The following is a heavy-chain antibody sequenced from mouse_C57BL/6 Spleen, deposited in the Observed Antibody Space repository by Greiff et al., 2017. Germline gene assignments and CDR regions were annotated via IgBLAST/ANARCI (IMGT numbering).Heavy chain of an antibody. CDR2: INPGSGGT. V-gene: IGHV1-54*01. CDR1: GYAFTNYL. D-gene: IGHD2-5*01. Sequence: QVQLQQSGAELVRPGTSVKVSCKASGYAFTNYLIEWVKQRPGQGLEWIGVINPGSGGTNYNEKFKGKAQRTADKSSSTAYMQLSSLTAEDSAVYFCARSNYRNYVECFAYWGQGTLVTVSA. CDR3: ARSNYRNYVECFAY. J-gene: IGHJ3*01.